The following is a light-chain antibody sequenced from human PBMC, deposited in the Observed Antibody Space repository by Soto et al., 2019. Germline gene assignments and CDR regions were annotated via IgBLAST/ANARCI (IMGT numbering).Light chain of an antibody. J-gene: IGKJ1*01. V-gene: IGKV3-15*01. CDR3: QQYNNWPST. CDR2: GAS. Sequence: EIVMTQSPATLSVSPGERATLSCRASQSVSSNLAWYQQKPGQAPRLLIHGASTRATGIPARFSGSGSGTEFTLTISSLQSEDFAVYYCQQYNNWPSTFDQGTKVEIK. CDR1: QSVSSN.